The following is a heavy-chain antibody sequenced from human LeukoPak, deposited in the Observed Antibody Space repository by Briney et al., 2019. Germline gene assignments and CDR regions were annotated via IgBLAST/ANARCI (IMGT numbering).Heavy chain of an antibody. CDR3: TRGSLSGSSRDY. CDR2: MNPNTGDT. Sequence: RASVKVSCKASGYTFTSYGISWVRQATGQGLEWMGWMNPNTGDTGYAQKFQGRVTMTRNSSIDTAYMELSGLRSEDTAVYYCTRGSLSGSSRDYWGQGTLLTVSS. J-gene: IGHJ4*02. CDR1: GYTFTSYG. V-gene: IGHV1-8*02. D-gene: IGHD1-26*01.